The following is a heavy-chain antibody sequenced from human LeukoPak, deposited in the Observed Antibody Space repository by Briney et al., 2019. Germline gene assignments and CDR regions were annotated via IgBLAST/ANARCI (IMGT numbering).Heavy chain of an antibody. V-gene: IGHV4-34*01. CDR2: INHSGST. CDR3: ARGRAGRRPPWYFDL. J-gene: IGHJ2*01. D-gene: IGHD6-19*01. CDR1: GGSFSGYY. Sequence: SETLSLTCAVYGGSFSGYYWSWIRQPPGKGLEWIGEINHSGSTNYNPSLKSRVTISVDTSKNQFPLKLSSVTAADTAVYYCARGRAGRRPPWYFDLWGRGTLVTASS.